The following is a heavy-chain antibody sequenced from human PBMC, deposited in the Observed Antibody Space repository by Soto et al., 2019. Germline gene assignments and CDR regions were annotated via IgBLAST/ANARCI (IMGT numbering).Heavy chain of an antibody. D-gene: IGHD1-26*01. Sequence: PSETLSLTCAVSGYSISGGYYWGWIRQPPGKGLEWIGSIYHSGNSYYNPSLKSRVSMSVDTSKNQFSLKLSSVTAADTAVYYCARASGQQFDPWRQRTLVTVSS. CDR2: IYHSGNS. CDR3: ARASGQQFDP. J-gene: IGHJ5*02. CDR1: GYSISGGYY. V-gene: IGHV4-38-2*01.